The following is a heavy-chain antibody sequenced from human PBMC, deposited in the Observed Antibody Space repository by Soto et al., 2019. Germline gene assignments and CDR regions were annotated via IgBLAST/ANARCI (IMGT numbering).Heavy chain of an antibody. Sequence: SKTLSLTCTVSGGSISSYYWSWVRQPPGKGLEWIGYIYYSGSTNYNPSLKSRVTISVDTSKNQFSLKLSSVTAADTAVYYCARLRYSSSLWAHNWGQGTLVTVSS. CDR3: ARLRYSSSLWAHN. CDR1: GGSISSYY. V-gene: IGHV4-59*08. CDR2: IYYSGST. J-gene: IGHJ4*02. D-gene: IGHD6-6*01.